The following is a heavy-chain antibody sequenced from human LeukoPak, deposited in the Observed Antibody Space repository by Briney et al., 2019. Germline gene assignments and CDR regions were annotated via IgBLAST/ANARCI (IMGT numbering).Heavy chain of an antibody. CDR2: INPSGGST. CDR1: GYTFTIYY. J-gene: IGHJ4*02. D-gene: IGHD3-22*01. CDR3: ARDSGKYYYDSSGYSNDY. Sequence: GASVKVSCKASGYTFTIYYMHWVRQAPGQGLEWMGIINPSGGSTSYAQKFQGRVTMTRDMSTSTVYMELSSLRSEDTAVYYCARDSGKYYYDSSGYSNDYWGQGTLVTVSS. V-gene: IGHV1-46*01.